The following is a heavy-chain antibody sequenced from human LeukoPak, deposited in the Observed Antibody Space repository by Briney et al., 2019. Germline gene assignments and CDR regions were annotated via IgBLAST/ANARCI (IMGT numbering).Heavy chain of an antibody. D-gene: IGHD1-26*01. V-gene: IGHV4-61*01. Sequence: PSETLSLTCTVSGGSISSSSYYWSWIRQPPGKGLEWIGYIYYSGSTNYNPSLKSRVTISVDTSKNQFSLKLSSVTAADTAVYYCATGRSYSRYFDYWGQGTLVTVSS. J-gene: IGHJ4*02. CDR1: GGSISSSSYY. CDR3: ATGRSYSRYFDY. CDR2: IYYSGST.